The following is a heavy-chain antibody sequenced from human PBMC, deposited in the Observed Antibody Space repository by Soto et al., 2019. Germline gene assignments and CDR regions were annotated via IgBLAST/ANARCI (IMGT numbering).Heavy chain of an antibody. V-gene: IGHV1-69*13. D-gene: IGHD3-9*01. CDR2: IIPIFGTA. J-gene: IGHJ6*02. CDR3: ARDLGVLRYFDWFLDV. CDR1: GGTFSSYA. Sequence: GASVKVSCKASGGTFSSYAISWVRQAPGQGIEWMGGIIPIFGTANYAQKFQGRVTITADESTSTAYMELSSLRSEDTAVYYCARDLGVLRYFDWFLDVWGQGTTVTVSS.